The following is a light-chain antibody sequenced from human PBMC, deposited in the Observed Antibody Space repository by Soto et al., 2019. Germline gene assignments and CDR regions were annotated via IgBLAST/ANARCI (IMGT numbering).Light chain of an antibody. CDR1: SSDVGDYNY. Sequence: QSVLTQPASVSGSPGQSITISCTGTSSDVGDYNYVSWYRQHPGKAPKLMISAVSNRPSGVSDRFSGSKSGNTASLTISGLQAEDEADYYCSYMRNSLYVFGTGTKVTVL. CDR3: SYMRNSLYV. CDR2: AVS. V-gene: IGLV2-14*01. J-gene: IGLJ1*01.